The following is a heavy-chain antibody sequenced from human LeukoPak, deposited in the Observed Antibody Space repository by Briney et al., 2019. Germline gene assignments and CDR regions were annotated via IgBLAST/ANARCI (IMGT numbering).Heavy chain of an antibody. V-gene: IGHV1-2*02. Sequence: ASVKVSCKASGYTFTDYYMHWVRQAPGQGLEWMGLIKPNSDATHFAQKFQDRVTLTRETSISTAYMELTSLGSDDTALYHCARETTVATESTVGVNAHAFDIWGQGTMVTVSS. D-gene: IGHD1-26*01. J-gene: IGHJ3*02. CDR1: GYTFTDYY. CDR2: IKPNSDAT. CDR3: ARETTVATESTVGVNAHAFDI.